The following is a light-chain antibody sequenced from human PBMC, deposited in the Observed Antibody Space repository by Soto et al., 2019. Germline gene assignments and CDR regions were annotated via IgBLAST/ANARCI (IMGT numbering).Light chain of an antibody. CDR2: EVS. CDR1: SSDVGGYNY. J-gene: IGLJ2*01. CDR3: GSYTSSNTLV. V-gene: IGLV2-14*01. Sequence: QSALTQPASVSGSPGQSITISCTGTSSDVGGYNYVSWYQQHPGKAPKLMIYEVSNRPSGVSDRFSGSKSGNTASLTISGLQAEDEADYYCGSYTSSNTLVLGGGTKLTVL.